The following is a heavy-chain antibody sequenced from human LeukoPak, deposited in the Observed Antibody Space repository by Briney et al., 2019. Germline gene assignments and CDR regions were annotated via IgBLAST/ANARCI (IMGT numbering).Heavy chain of an antibody. CDR1: GGSISSYY. Sequence: SETLSLTCTVSGGSISSYYWSWIRQPPGNGLEWIGYIYYSGSTNYNPSLKSRVTISVDTSKNQFSLKLSSVTAADTAVYYCASQGSGGSYSQIDYWGQGTLVTVSS. CDR3: ASQGSGGSYSQIDY. J-gene: IGHJ4*02. V-gene: IGHV4-59*01. D-gene: IGHD2-15*01. CDR2: IYYSGST.